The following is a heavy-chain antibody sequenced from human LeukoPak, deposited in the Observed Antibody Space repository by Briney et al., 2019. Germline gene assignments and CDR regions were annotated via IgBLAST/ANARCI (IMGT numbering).Heavy chain of an antibody. CDR2: INHSGST. V-gene: IGHV4-34*01. CDR1: GGSFSGYY. CDR3: ARGGRDYGDYPLFQH. Sequence: SETLSLTCAVYGGSFSGYYWSWIRQPPGKGLEWIGEINHSGSTNYNPSLKSRVTISVDTSKNQFSLKLSPVTAADTAVYYCARGGRDYGDYPLFQHWGQGTLVTVSS. J-gene: IGHJ1*01. D-gene: IGHD4-17*01.